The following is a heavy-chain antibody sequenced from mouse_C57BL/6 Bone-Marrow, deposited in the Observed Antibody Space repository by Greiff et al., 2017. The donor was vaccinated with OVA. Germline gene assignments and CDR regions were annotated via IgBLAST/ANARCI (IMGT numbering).Heavy chain of an antibody. V-gene: IGHV1-81*01. D-gene: IGHD1-1*01. CDR1: GYTFTSYG. CDR3: ARSPHYYGSTSWFAY. CDR2: IYPRSGNT. Sequence: QVQLQQSGAELARPGASVKLSCKASGYTFTSYGISWVKQRTGQGLEWIGEIYPRSGNTYYNEKFKGKATLTADKSSSTAYMELRSLTSEDSAVYFCARSPHYYGSTSWFAYWGQGTRVTVSA. J-gene: IGHJ3*01.